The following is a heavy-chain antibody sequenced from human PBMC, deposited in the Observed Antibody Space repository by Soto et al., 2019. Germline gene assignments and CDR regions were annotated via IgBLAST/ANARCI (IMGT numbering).Heavy chain of an antibody. V-gene: IGHV1-24*01. J-gene: IGHJ4*02. CDR2: FDPEDGET. D-gene: IGHD3-16*01. CDR1: GYTLTELS. CDR3: ATMAGGRRDFDY. Sequence: ASVKVSCKVSGYTLTELSMHWVRQAPGKGLEWMGGFDPEDGETIYAQKFQGRVTMTEDTSTDTAYMELSSLRSEDTAVYYCATMAGGRRDFDYWGQGTLVTAPQ.